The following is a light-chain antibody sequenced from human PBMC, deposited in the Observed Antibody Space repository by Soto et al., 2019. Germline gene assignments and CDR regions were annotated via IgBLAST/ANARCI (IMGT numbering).Light chain of an antibody. CDR2: AAS. CDR3: QHSHSIPYT. Sequence: DIQMTQSPSSLSASVGDRVTITCRASQTISSYFNCYQQKPGKAPKLLIYAASSLQSGVPSRFSGSGSGPDSHLTNSSLQPEDFATYNCQHSHSIPYTFGQGTKLEIK. V-gene: IGKV1-39*01. CDR1: QTISSY. J-gene: IGKJ2*01.